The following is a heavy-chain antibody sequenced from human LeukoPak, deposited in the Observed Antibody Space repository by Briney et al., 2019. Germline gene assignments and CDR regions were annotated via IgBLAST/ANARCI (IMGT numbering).Heavy chain of an antibody. V-gene: IGHV3-30*03. D-gene: IGHD3-10*01. J-gene: IGHJ4*02. CDR2: ISYDGSNK. CDR3: ARPSARGTYYYGSGSSDY. Sequence: PGGSLRLSCAASGFSFSSYSLNWVRQAPGKGLEWVAVISYDGSNKYYADSVKGRFTISRDNSKNTLYLQMNSLRAEDTAVYYCARPSARGTYYYGSGSSDYWGQGTLVTVSS. CDR1: GFSFSSYS.